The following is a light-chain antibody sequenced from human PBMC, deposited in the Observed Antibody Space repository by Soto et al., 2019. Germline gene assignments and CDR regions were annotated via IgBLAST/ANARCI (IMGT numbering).Light chain of an antibody. CDR1: PSVSSY. CDR2: DAS. J-gene: IGKJ4*01. CDR3: QQRSNWPPVT. V-gene: IGKV3-11*01. Sequence: EIVLTQSPATLSLSPGERATLSCRSSPSVSSYLAWYQKKPGQSPRLLIYDASNRATGIPARFSGSGSGTDFTLTISSLEPEDFAVYYCQQRSNWPPVTFGGGTKVEIK.